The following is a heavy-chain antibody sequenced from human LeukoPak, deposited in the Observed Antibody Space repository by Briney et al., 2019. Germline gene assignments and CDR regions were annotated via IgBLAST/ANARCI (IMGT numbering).Heavy chain of an antibody. D-gene: IGHD2-15*01. CDR1: GYTLTELS. V-gene: IGHV1-24*01. J-gene: IGHJ4*02. Sequence: ASLKVSCKVSGYTLTELSMHWVRQAPGKGLEWMGGFNPEDGETIYAQRFQGRVTMTEDTSTDTAYMELSSLRSDDTAVYYCATDPVGYCSANGCYSVDYWGQGTLVTVSS. CDR3: ATDPVGYCSANGCYSVDY. CDR2: FNPEDGET.